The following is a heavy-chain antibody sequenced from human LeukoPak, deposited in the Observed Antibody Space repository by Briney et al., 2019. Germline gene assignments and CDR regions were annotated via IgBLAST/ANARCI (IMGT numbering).Heavy chain of an antibody. Sequence: SQTLSLTCTVSGGSISSDDYYWSWIRQPPGKGLEWIGYIYCSGSTYYNPSLKSRVTISVDTSKNQFSLKLSSVTAADTAVYYCARLDSSGYQGFDYWGQGTLVTVSS. CDR1: GGSISSDDYY. V-gene: IGHV4-30-4*01. D-gene: IGHD3-22*01. CDR2: IYCSGST. CDR3: ARLDSSGYQGFDY. J-gene: IGHJ4*02.